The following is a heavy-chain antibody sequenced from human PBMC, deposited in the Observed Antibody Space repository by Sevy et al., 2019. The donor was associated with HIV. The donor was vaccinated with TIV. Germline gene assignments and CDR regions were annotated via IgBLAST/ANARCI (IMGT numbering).Heavy chain of an antibody. CDR2: FDPEDDET. J-gene: IGHJ4*02. D-gene: IGHD3-3*01. V-gene: IGHV1-24*01. CDR1: GYTLSELS. CDR3: AKTKASQGRSGSPFDH. Sequence: ASVKVSCMVSGYTLSELSMHWVRQAPGKGLEWMGSFDPEDDETIYAQKFQGRVTMTEDTSTDTAYMELNNLRTEDTAVDSCAKTKASQGRSGSPFDHWGQGTLVTVSS.